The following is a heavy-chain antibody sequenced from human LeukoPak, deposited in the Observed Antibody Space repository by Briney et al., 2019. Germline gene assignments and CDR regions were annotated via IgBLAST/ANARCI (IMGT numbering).Heavy chain of an antibody. J-gene: IGHJ5*02. CDR1: GGSFSGYY. CDR3: ARGLGYCSSTSCWSWFDP. CDR2: INHSGST. V-gene: IGHV4-34*01. D-gene: IGHD2-2*01. Sequence: PSETLSLTCAVYGGSFSGYYWSWIRQPPGKGLEWIGEINHSGSTNDNPSLKSRVTISVDTSKNQFSLKLSSVTAADTAVYYCARGLGYCSSTSCWSWFDPWGQGTLVTVSS.